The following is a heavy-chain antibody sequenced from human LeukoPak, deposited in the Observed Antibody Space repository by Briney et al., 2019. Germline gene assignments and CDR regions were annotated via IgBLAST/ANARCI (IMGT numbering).Heavy chain of an antibody. CDR3: ARDPGRYDSSGYYRY. J-gene: IGHJ4*02. Sequence: GGSLRLSCAASGFTFSSYSMNWVRQAPGKGLEWVSYISGSSTIYYADPVKGRFTISRDNARNSLYLQMNSLRAEDTAVYYCARDPGRYDSSGYYRYWGQGTLVTVSS. CDR1: GFTFSSYS. V-gene: IGHV3-48*01. CDR2: ISGSSTI. D-gene: IGHD3-22*01.